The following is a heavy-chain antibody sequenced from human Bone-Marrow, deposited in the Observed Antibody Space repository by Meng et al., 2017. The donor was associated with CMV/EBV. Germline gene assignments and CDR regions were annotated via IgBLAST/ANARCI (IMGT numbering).Heavy chain of an antibody. Sequence: SQTLSLTCAISGDSVSSNSAAWNWIRQSPSRGLEWLGRTYYRSKWYNDYAVSVKSRITINPDTSKNQFSLKLSSVTAADTAVYYCACKKPRDVLRFLEWKNNWFDPWGQGTLVTVSS. D-gene: IGHD3-3*01. CDR2: TYYRSKWYN. V-gene: IGHV6-1*01. CDR1: GDSVSSNSAA. J-gene: IGHJ5*02. CDR3: ACKKPRDVLRFLEWKNNWFDP.